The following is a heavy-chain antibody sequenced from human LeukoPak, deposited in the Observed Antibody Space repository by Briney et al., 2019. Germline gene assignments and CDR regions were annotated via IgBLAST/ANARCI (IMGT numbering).Heavy chain of an antibody. D-gene: IGHD6-13*01. CDR3: ARVRQQLVDY. J-gene: IGHJ4*02. V-gene: IGHV1-46*01. CDR1: GYTLTSYY. Sequence: ASVKVSCKASGYTLTSYYMHWVRQAPGQGLEWMGVINPSSGSTSYAQNFQGRVTMTRDTSTSTVYMELSSLRSEDTAVYYCARVRQQLVDYWGQGTLVTVSS. CDR2: INPSSGST.